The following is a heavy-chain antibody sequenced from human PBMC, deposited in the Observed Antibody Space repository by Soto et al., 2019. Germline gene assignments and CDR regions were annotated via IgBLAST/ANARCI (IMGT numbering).Heavy chain of an antibody. CDR2: ISSSSYI. J-gene: IGHJ5*02. Sequence: SGGSLRLSCAASGFTFSSYSMNWVRQAPGKGLEWVSSISSSSYIYYADSVKGRFTISRDNAKNSLYLQMNSLRAEDTAVYYCARDWDCSSTSCYTKKNWFDPWGQGTLVTVSS. CDR1: GFTFSSYS. D-gene: IGHD2-2*02. V-gene: IGHV3-21*01. CDR3: ARDWDCSSTSCYTKKNWFDP.